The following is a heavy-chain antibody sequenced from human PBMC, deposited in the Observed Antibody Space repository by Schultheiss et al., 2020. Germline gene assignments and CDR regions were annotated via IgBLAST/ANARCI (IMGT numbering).Heavy chain of an antibody. Sequence: GESLKISCKDPGNSFTSSWIGWVRQAPGKGLEWVANIKEDGSEKHYVDSVKGRFSISRDNGKNSLDLQMNSLRAEDTAVYYCATQRGYSNYVLFNYWGQGTLVTVSS. J-gene: IGHJ4*02. CDR2: IKEDGSEK. V-gene: IGHV3-7*03. D-gene: IGHD4-11*01. CDR3: ATQRGYSNYVLFNY. CDR1: GNSFTSSW.